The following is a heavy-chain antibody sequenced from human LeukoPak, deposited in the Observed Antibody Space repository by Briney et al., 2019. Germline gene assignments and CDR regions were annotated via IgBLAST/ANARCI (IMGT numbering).Heavy chain of an antibody. V-gene: IGHV3-9*01. CDR2: ISWNSVSI. J-gene: IGHJ4*02. CDR1: GFTFDDYA. Sequence: GGSLRLSCVASGFTFDDYAMHWVRQAPGKGLEWVSGISWNSVSIDYADSVKGRFTISRDNAKNSLYLQMNSLRAEDTALYYCAKIDYGGNDWGQGTLVTVSS. CDR3: AKIDYGGND. D-gene: IGHD4-23*01.